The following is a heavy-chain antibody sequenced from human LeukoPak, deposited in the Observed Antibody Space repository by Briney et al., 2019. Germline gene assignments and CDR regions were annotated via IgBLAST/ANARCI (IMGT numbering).Heavy chain of an antibody. V-gene: IGHV3-64*01. CDR1: GFTFSSYA. Sequence: GGSLRLSCAASGFTFSSYAMHWVRQAPGKGLEYVSAISGNGGNTFYANSVKGRFTISRDTAKNTLYLQMNSLRAEDTAIYYCARALTNGTVGGFDFWGQGTLVTVSS. CDR3: ARALTNGTVGGFDF. CDR2: ISGNGGNT. D-gene: IGHD2-8*01. J-gene: IGHJ4*02.